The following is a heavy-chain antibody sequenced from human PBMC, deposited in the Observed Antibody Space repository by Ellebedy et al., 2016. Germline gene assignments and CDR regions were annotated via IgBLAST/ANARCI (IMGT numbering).Heavy chain of an antibody. D-gene: IGHD1-26*01. CDR1: GFTFSSYA. V-gene: IGHV3-30-3*01. CDR2: ISYDGSNK. J-gene: IGHJ4*02. CDR3: ARDSVGASHS. Sequence: GESLKISXAASGFTFSSYAMHWVRQAPGKGLEWVAVISYDGSNKYYADSVKGRFTISRDNAKNSLYLQMNSLRVEDTAVYYCARDSVGASHSWGQGTLVTVSS.